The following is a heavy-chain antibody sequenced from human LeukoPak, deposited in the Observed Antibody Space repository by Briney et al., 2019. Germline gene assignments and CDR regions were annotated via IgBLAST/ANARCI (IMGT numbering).Heavy chain of an antibody. CDR2: ISGSGRTI. Sequence: PGGSLRLSCAASGFTFSFYEMNWVRQAPGKWLEWVSHISGSGRTIYYADSVKGRFTISRDNAKNSLYLQMNSLRAEDTAVYYCATSGVNDYWGQGTLVTVSS. CDR3: ATSGVNDY. J-gene: IGHJ4*02. D-gene: IGHD3-10*01. CDR1: GFTFSFYE. V-gene: IGHV3-48*03.